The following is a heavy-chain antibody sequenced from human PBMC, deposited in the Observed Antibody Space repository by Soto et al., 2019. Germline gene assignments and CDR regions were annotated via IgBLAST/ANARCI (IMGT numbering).Heavy chain of an antibody. CDR1: GFELSRYL. V-gene: IGHV3-7*05. CDR2: IKEDGSEK. D-gene: IGHD6-19*01. CDR3: AHVAV. J-gene: IGHJ4*02. Sequence: EGQVVESGGGLVQPGGSLRLSCAVSGFELSRYLMSWVRLAPGKGLDWVANIKEDGSEKHYVASVKGRLTISRDNVKNSLSLQMNSLTAEYTVVYYSAHVAVRGQGILVTVSS.